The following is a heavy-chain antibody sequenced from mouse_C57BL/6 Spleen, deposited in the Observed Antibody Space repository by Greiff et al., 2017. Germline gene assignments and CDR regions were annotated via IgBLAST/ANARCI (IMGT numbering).Heavy chain of an antibody. CDR1: GYTFTSYW. V-gene: IGHV1-64*01. CDR2: IHPNSGST. D-gene: IGHD2-4*01. CDR3: ARGAYDYDGGFDY. J-gene: IGHJ2*01. Sequence: QVQLQQPGAELVKPGASVKLSCKASGYTFTSYWMHWVKQRPGQGLEWIGMIHPNSGSTNYNEKFKSKATLTVDKSSSTAYMQLSSLTSEDSAVYYCARGAYDYDGGFDYWGQGTTLTVSS.